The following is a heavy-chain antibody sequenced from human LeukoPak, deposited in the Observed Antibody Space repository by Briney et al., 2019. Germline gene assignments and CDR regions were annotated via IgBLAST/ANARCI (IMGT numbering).Heavy chain of an antibody. D-gene: IGHD6-6*01. CDR1: GGTFSSYA. CDR3: ARVRIAARWVFDY. CDR2: INPNSGGT. V-gene: IGHV1-2*02. J-gene: IGHJ4*02. Sequence: GASVKVSCKASGGTFSSYAISWVRQAPGRGLEWMGWINPNSGGTNYAQKFQGRVTMTRDTSISTAYMELSRLRSDDTAVYYCARVRIAARWVFDYWGQGTLVTVSS.